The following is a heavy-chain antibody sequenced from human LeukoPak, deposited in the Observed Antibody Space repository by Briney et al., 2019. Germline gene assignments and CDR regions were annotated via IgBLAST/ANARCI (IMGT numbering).Heavy chain of an antibody. CDR3: ARGSLPGIAAAGVDY. D-gene: IGHD6-13*01. Sequence: ASVKVSCKASGYTFTGYYMHWVRQAPGQGLEWMGWINPNSGGTNYAQKFQGRVTMTRDTSISTAYMELSRLRSDDTAVYYCARGSLPGIAAAGVDYWGQGTLVTVSS. V-gene: IGHV1-2*02. J-gene: IGHJ4*02. CDR1: GYTFTGYY. CDR2: INPNSGGT.